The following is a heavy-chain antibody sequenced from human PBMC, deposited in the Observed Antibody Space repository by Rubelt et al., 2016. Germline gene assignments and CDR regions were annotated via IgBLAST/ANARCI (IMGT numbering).Heavy chain of an antibody. D-gene: IGHD3-22*01. CDR2: IIPIFGTA. CDR1: GGTFRSYA. V-gene: IGHV1-69*01. J-gene: IGHJ4*02. CDR3: ARDPSNTSGFHAYFDY. Sequence: QVQLVQSGAEVKKPGSSVKVSCKASGGTFRSYAISWVRQAPGQGLEWMGGIIPIFGTATYAQKFQGRVTIIADESTGTSYMGLRSLRSDDTAVYSCARDPSNTSGFHAYFDYWGQGTLVTVSS.